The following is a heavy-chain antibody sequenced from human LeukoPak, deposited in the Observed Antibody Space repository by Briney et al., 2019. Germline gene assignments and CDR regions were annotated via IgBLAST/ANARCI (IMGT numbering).Heavy chain of an antibody. CDR2: IYYSGST. CDR3: ARSVPQPIAARPSYAFDI. D-gene: IGHD6-6*01. CDR1: GGSISSYY. J-gene: IGHJ3*02. Sequence: PSETLSLTCTVSGGSISSYYWSCIRQPPGKGLEWIGYIYYSGSTNYNPSLKSRVTISVDTSKNQFSLKLSSVTAADTAVYYCARSVPQPIAARPSYAFDIWGQGTMVTVSS. V-gene: IGHV4-59*01.